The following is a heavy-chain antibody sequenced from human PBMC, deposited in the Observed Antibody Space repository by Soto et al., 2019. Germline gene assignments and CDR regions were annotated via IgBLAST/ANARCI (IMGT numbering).Heavy chain of an antibody. CDR3: AKDSRPFGGDSGHDS. V-gene: IGHV3-21*01. CDR2: ISTNSKAI. D-gene: IGHD2-21*02. CDR1: GFTFSTFN. J-gene: IGHJ4*02. Sequence: EVHLVESGGGLVKPGGSLRLSCAASGFTFSTFNMNWVRQAPGKGLEWVSSISTNSKAIYYAASVKGRFTISRDNANSSLYLQMSGLRAEDTALYYCAKDSRPFGGDSGHDSWGQGTLVSVSS.